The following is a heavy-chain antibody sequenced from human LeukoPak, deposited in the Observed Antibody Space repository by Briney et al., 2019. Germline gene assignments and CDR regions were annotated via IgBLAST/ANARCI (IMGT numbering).Heavy chain of an antibody. Sequence: SGGSLRLSCAASGFTFSSYDMHWVRQPTGKGLEWVSGIGTTGDTYYPGSVKGRFTISRDNSRNILYLQMNSLRAEDTAVYYCARAILLMVYAPGYWGQGTLVTVSS. D-gene: IGHD2-8*01. CDR1: GFTFSSYD. J-gene: IGHJ4*02. CDR3: ARAILLMVYAPGY. CDR2: IGTTGDT. V-gene: IGHV3-13*04.